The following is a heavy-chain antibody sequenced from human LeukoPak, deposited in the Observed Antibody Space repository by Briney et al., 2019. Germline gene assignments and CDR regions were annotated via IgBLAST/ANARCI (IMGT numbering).Heavy chain of an antibody. CDR2: IYYSGST. D-gene: IGHD6-19*01. CDR3: ARDGSGWYRGYYGMDV. V-gene: IGHV4-31*03. Sequence: SETLSLTCTVSGGSISSGGYYWSWIRQHPGKGLEWIGYIYYSGSTYYNPSLKSRVTISVDTSKNQFSLKLSSVTAADTAVYYCARDGSGWYRGYYGMDVWGQGTTVTVSS. J-gene: IGHJ6*02. CDR1: GGSISSGGYY.